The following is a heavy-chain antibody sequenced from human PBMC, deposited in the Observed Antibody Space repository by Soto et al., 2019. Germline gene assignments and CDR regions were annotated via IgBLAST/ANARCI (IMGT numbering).Heavy chain of an antibody. J-gene: IGHJ4*02. Sequence: QVTLKESGPVLVKPTETLTLTCTVSGFSLSNAMVGVSWIRQSPGKALEWLAHILSSGEKSYSTSLKSRVTISKDTSRSQVVLTMTRMDPVDTATYYCARISQYAFDFDYWGQVTLVTVSS. CDR3: ARISQYAFDFDY. CDR2: ILSSGEK. V-gene: IGHV2-26*01. D-gene: IGHD2-2*01. CDR1: GFSLSNAMVG.